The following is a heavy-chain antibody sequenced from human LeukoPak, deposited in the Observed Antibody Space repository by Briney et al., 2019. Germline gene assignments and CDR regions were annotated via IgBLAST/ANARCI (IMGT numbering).Heavy chain of an antibody. D-gene: IGHD5-18*01. V-gene: IGHV4-59*08. CDR3: ARGKRGYSYGYAWFDP. Sequence: SETLSLTCTVSGGSISSYYWSWIRQPPGKGLEWIGYIYYSGSTNYNPSLKSRVTISVDTSKNQFSLKLSSVTAADTAVYYCARGKRGYSYGYAWFDPWSQGTLVTVSS. J-gene: IGHJ5*02. CDR2: IYYSGST. CDR1: GGSISSYY.